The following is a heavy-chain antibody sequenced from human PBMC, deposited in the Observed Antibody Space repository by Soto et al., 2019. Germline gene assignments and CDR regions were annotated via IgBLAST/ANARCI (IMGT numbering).Heavy chain of an antibody. CDR2: INPGDSES. Sequence: PRESLNMSCKASGSSFSTYLIGGVRQMPGKGLELMAIINPGDSESRYSPSFQGQVTISADKSISTAYLQWNSLKASDTAMYYCARPSNNYVAHWGQEPWSPAPQ. CDR3: ARPSNNYVAH. V-gene: IGHV5-51*01. D-gene: IGHD4-4*01. CDR1: GSSFSTYL. J-gene: IGHJ4*01.